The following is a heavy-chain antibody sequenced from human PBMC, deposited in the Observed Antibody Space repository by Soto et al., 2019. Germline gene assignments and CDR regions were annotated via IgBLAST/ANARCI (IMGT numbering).Heavy chain of an antibody. V-gene: IGHV4-59*01. Sequence: PSETLSLTCTVSGGSISNSYWSWIRQPPGKGLEWIGHIFYSGSTNHNPSLKSRLTIFLDTSKNQFSLKLRSVTAADTAVYYCARFSAFTNTYTTFYYFDFWGQGTLVTVSS. D-gene: IGHD3-16*01. J-gene: IGHJ4*02. CDR1: GGSISNSY. CDR2: IFYSGST. CDR3: ARFSAFTNTYTTFYYFDF.